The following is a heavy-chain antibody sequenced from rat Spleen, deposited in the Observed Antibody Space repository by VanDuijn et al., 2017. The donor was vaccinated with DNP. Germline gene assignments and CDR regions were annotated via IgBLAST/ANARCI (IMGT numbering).Heavy chain of an antibody. CDR1: GFSFTTNT. J-gene: IGHJ2*01. Sequence: QVQLKESGPGLVQPSQTLSLTCTVSGFSFTTNTVHWVRQPPGKGLEWVGAVWNGGSTDYHSALKSRLSISRDTSKSQLFLKMHSLQTEDTAIYFCTRSGDYSSYLDYWGQGVMVTVSS. D-gene: IGHD1-2*01. CDR3: TRSGDYSSYLDY. V-gene: IGHV2-1*01. CDR2: VWNGGST.